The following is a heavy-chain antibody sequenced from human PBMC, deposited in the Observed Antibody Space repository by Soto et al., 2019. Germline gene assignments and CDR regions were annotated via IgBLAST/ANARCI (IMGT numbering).Heavy chain of an antibody. J-gene: IGHJ6*02. CDR1: GFTVSSNY. CDR3: ARGPAVAYHFGMDV. V-gene: IGHV3-53*01. Sequence: EVQLVESGGGLIQPGGSLRLSCAASGFTVSSNYMSWVRQAPGKGLEWVSVIYSGGSTYYADSVKGRFTISRDNSKNTLYLQMNSLRAEDTAVYYCARGPAVAYHFGMDVWGQGTTVTVSS. D-gene: IGHD6-19*01. CDR2: IYSGGST.